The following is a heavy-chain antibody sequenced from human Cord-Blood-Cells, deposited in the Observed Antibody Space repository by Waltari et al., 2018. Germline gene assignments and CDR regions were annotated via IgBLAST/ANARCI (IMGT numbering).Heavy chain of an antibody. V-gene: IGHV3-7*05. D-gene: IGHD6-25*01. CDR3: ARTSAKGPFDP. CDR1: GFTFSSYW. CDR2: IKQDGSEK. Sequence: EVQLVESGGGLVQPGGSLRLSCAASGFTFSSYWMSWVRQAPGKGLVGVANIKQDGSEKYYVDSVKGRFTISRDNAKNSLYLQMNSLRAEDTAVYYCARTSAKGPFDPWGQGTLVTVSS. J-gene: IGHJ5*02.